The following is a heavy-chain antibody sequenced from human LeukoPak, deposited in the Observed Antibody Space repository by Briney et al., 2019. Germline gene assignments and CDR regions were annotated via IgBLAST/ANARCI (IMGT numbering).Heavy chain of an antibody. Sequence: SETLSLTCTVSGVSISSYYWSWIRQPPGKGLEWIWYIYYSGSTKYNPSLKSRVTISVDTSKNQFSLKLSSVTAADTAVYYCAREQWLDYWGQGTLVTVSS. J-gene: IGHJ4*02. CDR2: IYYSGST. D-gene: IGHD6-19*01. CDR3: AREQWLDY. V-gene: IGHV4-59*01. CDR1: GVSISSYY.